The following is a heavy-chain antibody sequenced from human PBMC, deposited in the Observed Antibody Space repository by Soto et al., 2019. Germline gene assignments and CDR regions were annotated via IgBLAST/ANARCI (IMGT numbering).Heavy chain of an antibody. CDR2: ISGSGGST. D-gene: IGHD5-12*01. J-gene: IGHJ4*02. Sequence: EVQLLKSGGGLVQPGGSLRLSCAASGFTFSSYAMSWVRQAPGKGLEWVSAISGSGGSTYYADSVKGRFTISRDNSKNTLYLQMNSLRAEDTAVYYCANGLIVAWNFDYWGQGTLVTVSS. CDR3: ANGLIVAWNFDY. CDR1: GFTFSSYA. V-gene: IGHV3-23*01.